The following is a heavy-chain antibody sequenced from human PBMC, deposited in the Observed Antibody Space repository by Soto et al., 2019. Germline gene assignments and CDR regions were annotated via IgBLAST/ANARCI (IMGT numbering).Heavy chain of an antibody. CDR3: DRVVILVPTASTHYYYHMDV. J-gene: IGHJ6*02. Sequence: QVQLVQSGAEVRKPGSSVTVSCKASGGTFSNYAISWVRQAPGQGLEWMGGIIPIVGTGSYAQKFQGRVTITADEPTTTDYMELSSLRFEDTAVYYCDRVVILVPTASTHYYYHMDVWGPGTTVTVSS. CDR2: IIPIVGTG. CDR1: GGTFSNYA. V-gene: IGHV1-69*01. D-gene: IGHD2-2*01.